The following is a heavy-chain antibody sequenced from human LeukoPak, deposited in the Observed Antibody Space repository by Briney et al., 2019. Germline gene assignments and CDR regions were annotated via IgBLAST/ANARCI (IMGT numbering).Heavy chain of an antibody. J-gene: IGHJ6*03. CDR3: ARAYSGYDDATGYYYYMDV. CDR2: IYTSGST. V-gene: IGHV4-4*07. Sequence: SETLSLTCTVSGGSISSSYWSWIRQPAGKGLEWIGRIYTSGSTNYNPSLKSRVTMSVDTSKNQFSLKLSSVTAADTAVYYCARAYSGYDDATGYYYYMDVWGKGTTVTVSS. D-gene: IGHD5-12*01. CDR1: GGSISSSY.